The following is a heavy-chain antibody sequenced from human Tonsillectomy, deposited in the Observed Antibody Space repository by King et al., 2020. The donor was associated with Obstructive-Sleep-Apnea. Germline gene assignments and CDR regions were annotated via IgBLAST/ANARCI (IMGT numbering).Heavy chain of an antibody. CDR1: GGSISSYY. J-gene: IGHJ4*02. Sequence: VQLQESGPGLVKPSETLSLTCTVSGGSISSYYWSWIRQPPGKGLEWMGYIYYSGSTNYNPSLKSRVTISIDTSKNQFSLKLRSVTAADTAVYYCARQGQQLDFVDSWGQGTLVTVSS. D-gene: IGHD6-13*01. CDR2: IYYSGST. V-gene: IGHV4-59*08. CDR3: ARQGQQLDFVDS.